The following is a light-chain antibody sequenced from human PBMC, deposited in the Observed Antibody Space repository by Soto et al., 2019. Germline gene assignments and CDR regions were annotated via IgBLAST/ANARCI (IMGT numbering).Light chain of an antibody. CDR1: QSFLYSSNNKNY. CDR2: WAS. CDR3: QQYYSTPQT. Sequence: DIVMTQSPDSLAVSLGERATINCKSSQSFLYSSNNKNYLAWYQQKPGQPPKLLIYWASTRESGVPDRFSGSGSGTDFTLTISSLQAEDVAVYDCQQYYSTPQTFGQGTKLEIK. J-gene: IGKJ2*01. V-gene: IGKV4-1*01.